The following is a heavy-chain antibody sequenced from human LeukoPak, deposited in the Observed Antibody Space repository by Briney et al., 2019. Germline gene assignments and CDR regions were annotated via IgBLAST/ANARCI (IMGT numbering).Heavy chain of an antibody. CDR1: GYSISSGYY. D-gene: IGHD1-26*01. CDR3: AREGPGSYCPQNWFDP. J-gene: IGHJ5*02. CDR2: IYHSGST. V-gene: IGHV4-38-2*02. Sequence: SETLSLTCTVSGYSISSGYYWGWIRQPPGKGLEWIGSIYHSGSTYYNPSLKSRVTISVDTSKNQFSLKLSSVTAADTAVYYCAREGPGSYCPQNWFDPWGQGTLVTVSS.